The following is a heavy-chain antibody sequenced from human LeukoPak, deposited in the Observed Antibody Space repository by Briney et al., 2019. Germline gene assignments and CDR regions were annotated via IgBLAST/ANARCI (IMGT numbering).Heavy chain of an antibody. D-gene: IGHD3-22*01. J-gene: IGHJ4*02. CDR3: ARENYYDSSGYNGDY. CDR1: GFTVSSNY. V-gene: IGHV3-66*01. CDR2: IYSGGST. Sequence: GGSLRLSCAASGFTVSSNYMSWVRQASGKGLEWVSVIYSGGSTYYADSVKGRFTISRDNSKNTLYLQMNSLRAEDTAVYYCARENYYDSSGYNGDYWGQGTLVTVSS.